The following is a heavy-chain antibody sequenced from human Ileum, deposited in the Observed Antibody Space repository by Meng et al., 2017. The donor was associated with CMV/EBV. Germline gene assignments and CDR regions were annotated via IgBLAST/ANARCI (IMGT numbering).Heavy chain of an antibody. CDR1: GDSINSGSHY. D-gene: IGHD7-27*01. J-gene: IGHJ2*01. CDR2: IHSSGMT. Sequence: QGLGPCVAKPSQTLPPTCTFSGDSINSGSHYWSWIRQPAGKGLEWIGRIHSSGMTNYNPSLKSRVTISVDTSKNQFSLNLSSMTAADTAVYYCATRRRDGGSGEGYFDLWGRGTLVTVSS. V-gene: IGHV4-61*02. CDR3: ATRRRDGGSGEGYFDL.